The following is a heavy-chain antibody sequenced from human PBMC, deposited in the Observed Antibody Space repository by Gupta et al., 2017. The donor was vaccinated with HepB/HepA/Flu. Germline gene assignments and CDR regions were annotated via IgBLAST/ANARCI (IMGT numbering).Heavy chain of an antibody. CDR2: ISGSGTTT. Sequence: EVQLLESGGGLVQLGGSLRLFCAASGFTFDNYAMSWVRQAPGKGLEWVSGISGSGTTTYYAGSVKGRFTISRDNSKNTVYLQTNSLGAEDTAVYYCAKARRGTQTMIAFDIWGQGTMITVSS. CDR1: GFTFDNYA. V-gene: IGHV3-23*01. D-gene: IGHD1-1*01. J-gene: IGHJ3*02. CDR3: AKARRGTQTMIAFDI.